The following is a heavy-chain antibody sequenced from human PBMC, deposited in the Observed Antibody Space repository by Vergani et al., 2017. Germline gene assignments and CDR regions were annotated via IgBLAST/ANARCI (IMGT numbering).Heavy chain of an antibody. CDR1: GYTFSNYY. Sequence: QVQVVQSGAEVKKSGASVKVSCKTSGYTFSNYYMHWVRQAPGQGLEWMGIINPSGGHTNYAQKFQGRVTITADESTSTAYMELSSLRSEDTAVYYCARGGINDYGGLWGFDYWGQGTLVTVSS. D-gene: IGHD4-23*01. V-gene: IGHV1-46*01. CDR2: INPSGGHT. CDR3: ARGGINDYGGLWGFDY. J-gene: IGHJ4*02.